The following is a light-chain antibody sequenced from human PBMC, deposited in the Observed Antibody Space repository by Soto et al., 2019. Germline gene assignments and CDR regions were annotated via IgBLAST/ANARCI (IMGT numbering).Light chain of an antibody. V-gene: IGKV1-27*01. CDR3: QTYNSAPFT. Sequence: DIQMTQSPSSLSASVGDRVTITCRASQGIRNYLAWYQQKPGKVPKLLIYAASTLQSGVPSRFSVSGSVTDFTLTISSLQPEDVATYYCQTYNSAPFTFGTGTKVDIK. CDR2: AAS. CDR1: QGIRNY. J-gene: IGKJ3*01.